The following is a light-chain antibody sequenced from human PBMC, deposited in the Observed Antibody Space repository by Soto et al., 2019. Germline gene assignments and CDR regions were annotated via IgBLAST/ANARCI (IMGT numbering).Light chain of an antibody. V-gene: IGLV2-14*03. CDR2: DVS. CDR3: SSYTSSSTVV. CDR1: SSDVGGYNY. J-gene: IGLJ2*01. Sequence: QSALTQPASVSGSPGQSITISCTGTSSDVGGYNYVSWYQQHPGKAPKLMIYDVSNRPSGVSNRFSGSKSGNTASLTISGXQAEXEAXXYCSSYTSSSTVVFGGGTKLTVL.